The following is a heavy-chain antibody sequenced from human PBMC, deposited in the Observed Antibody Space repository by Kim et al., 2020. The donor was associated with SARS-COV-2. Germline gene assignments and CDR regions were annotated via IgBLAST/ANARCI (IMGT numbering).Heavy chain of an antibody. CDR3: ARWVSRLQEPHNWFDP. Sequence: SETLSLTCTVSGGSISSYYWSWIRQPPGKGLEWIGYIYYSGSTNYNPSLKSRVTISVDTSKNQFSLKLSSVTAADTAVYYCARWVSRLQEPHNWFDPWGQGTLVTVSS. CDR2: IYYSGST. D-gene: IGHD4-4*01. CDR1: GGSISSYY. J-gene: IGHJ5*02. V-gene: IGHV4-59*13.